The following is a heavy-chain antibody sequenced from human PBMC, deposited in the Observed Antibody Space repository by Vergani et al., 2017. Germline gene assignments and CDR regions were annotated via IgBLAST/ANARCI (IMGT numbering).Heavy chain of an antibody. Sequence: QLQLQESGPGLVKPSETLSLTCTVSGDSISSTNYYWAWIRQPPGKGMEWIGNIYYSGSTYYNPSLNSRVTMSVDTSKNQFSLKLRSVTAADTAVYFCARVMYRDEASTGYRLEGMDIWGQGTTVTISS. CDR2: IYYSGST. V-gene: IGHV4-39*07. CDR3: ARVMYRDEASTGYRLEGMDI. D-gene: IGHD3-9*01. J-gene: IGHJ6*02. CDR1: GDSISSTNYY.